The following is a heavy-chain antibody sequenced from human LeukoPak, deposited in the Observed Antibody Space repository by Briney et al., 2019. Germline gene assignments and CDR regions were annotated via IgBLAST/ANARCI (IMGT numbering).Heavy chain of an antibody. J-gene: IGHJ4*02. Sequence: ASVKVSCKASGYTFTGYYMHWVRQAHGQGLEWMGWINPNSGGTNYAQKFQGRVTMTRDTSISTAYMELSRLRSDDTAVYYCARDLIVGATTEYYFDYWGQGTLVTVSS. V-gene: IGHV1-2*02. D-gene: IGHD1-26*01. CDR2: INPNSGGT. CDR1: GYTFTGYY. CDR3: ARDLIVGATTEYYFDY.